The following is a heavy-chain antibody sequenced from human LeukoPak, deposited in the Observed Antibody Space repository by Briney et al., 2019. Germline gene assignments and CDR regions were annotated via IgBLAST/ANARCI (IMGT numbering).Heavy chain of an antibody. CDR2: VSGTGFTT. Sequence: PGGSLRLSCEASGFTLTTYPLGWVRQAPGKGLEWVSSVSGTGFTTHYADSVKGRFTISRDTSKNKLYLEMSSLRAEDTAVYYCAKDGYTWIPLDDWGQGTLVAVSS. V-gene: IGHV3-23*01. J-gene: IGHJ4*02. D-gene: IGHD3-16*02. CDR1: GFTLTTYP. CDR3: AKDGYTWIPLDD.